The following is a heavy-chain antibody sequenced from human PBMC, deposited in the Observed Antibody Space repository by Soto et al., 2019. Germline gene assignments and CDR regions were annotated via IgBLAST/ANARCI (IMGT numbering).Heavy chain of an antibody. CDR2: IIPIFPTP. Sequence: LSSPYHYPGQGLEWMGGIIPIFPTPDYAQKFQGRVTMTRDTSTSTVYMELSSLRSEDTAVYYCARDYEAAAYDAFDILRQGTIVTVSS. J-gene: IGHJ3*02. CDR3: ARDYEAAAYDAFDI. D-gene: IGHD2-2*01. V-gene: IGHV1-69*05.